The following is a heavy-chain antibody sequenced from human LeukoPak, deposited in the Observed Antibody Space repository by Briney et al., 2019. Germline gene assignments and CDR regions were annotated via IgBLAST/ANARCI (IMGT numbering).Heavy chain of an antibody. Sequence: SETLSLTCTVSGGSISSYYWSWIRQPPGKGLEWIGYIYYSGSTNYNPSLKSRVTISVDTSKNQFSLRLSSVTAADTAVYYCARRRSYGPIDYWGQGTLVTVSS. CDR1: GGSISSYY. CDR3: ARRRSYGPIDY. CDR2: IYYSGST. V-gene: IGHV4-59*08. J-gene: IGHJ4*02. D-gene: IGHD5-18*01.